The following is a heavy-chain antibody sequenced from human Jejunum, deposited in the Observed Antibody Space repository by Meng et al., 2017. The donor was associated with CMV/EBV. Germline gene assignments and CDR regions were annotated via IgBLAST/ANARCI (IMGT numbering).Heavy chain of an antibody. V-gene: IGHV3-11*01. CDR3: AREIRPIDY. D-gene: IGHD3-10*01. CDR2: IISSGSTI. J-gene: IGHJ4*02. Sequence: LRLSCAASGFTFSDSYMSWIRQAPGKGLEWVSYIISSGSTIYYADSVKGRFTISRDNAKNSLYLQMNSLRADDTAVYYCAREIRPIDYWGQGTLVTVSS. CDR1: GFTFSDSY.